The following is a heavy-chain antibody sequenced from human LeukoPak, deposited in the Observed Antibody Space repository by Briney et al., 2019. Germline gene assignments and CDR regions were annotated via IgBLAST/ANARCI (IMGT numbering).Heavy chain of an antibody. V-gene: IGHV3-23*01. CDR1: GFTFSNHA. Sequence: GSLRLSCAASGFTFSNHAMSWVRQAPGKGLEWVSAVSGSGGSTYYADSVKGRFTISRDNSKNTLYLQMNSLRAEDTALYYCAKSLSSTSCRKFDYWGQGTLVTVSS. J-gene: IGHJ4*02. D-gene: IGHD2-2*01. CDR3: AKSLSSTSCRKFDY. CDR2: VSGSGGST.